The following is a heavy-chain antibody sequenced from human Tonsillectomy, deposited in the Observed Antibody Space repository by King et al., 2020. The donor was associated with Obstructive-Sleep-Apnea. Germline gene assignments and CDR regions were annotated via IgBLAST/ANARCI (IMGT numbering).Heavy chain of an antibody. CDR3: ARDYYDSRGYQTDY. Sequence: VQLVESGAEVKKPGASVKVSCKASGYTFTSYDINWVRQATGQGLEWMGWMNPDSGNTGYAQKFQGRVTMTRNTSISTAYMELSSLRSEDTAVYYCARDYYDSRGYQTDYWGQGTLVTVSS. V-gene: IGHV1-8*01. D-gene: IGHD3-22*01. CDR2: MNPDSGNT. J-gene: IGHJ4*02. CDR1: GYTFTSYD.